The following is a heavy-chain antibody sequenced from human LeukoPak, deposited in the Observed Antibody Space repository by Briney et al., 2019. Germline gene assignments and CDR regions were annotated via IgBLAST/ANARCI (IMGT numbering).Heavy chain of an antibody. V-gene: IGHV1-58*01. CDR3: AAVGGSYHIDY. J-gene: IGHJ4*02. CDR1: GFAFTSSA. CDR2: IVVGSGNT. Sequence: SVKVSCKASGFAFTSSAVQWVRQARGQRLEWIGWIVVGSGNTNYAQKFQERVTITRDMSTSTAYMELSSLRSEDTAVYYCAAVGGSYHIDYWGQGTLVTVSS. D-gene: IGHD1-26*01.